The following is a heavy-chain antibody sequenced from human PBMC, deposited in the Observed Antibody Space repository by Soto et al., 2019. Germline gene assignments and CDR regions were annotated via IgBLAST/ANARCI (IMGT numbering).Heavy chain of an antibody. CDR3: ASEWLRNYYFDY. Sequence: SVKVSCKASGGTFSSYAISWVRQAPGQGLEWMGGIIPIFGTANYAQKFQGRVTITADKSTSTAYMELSSLRSEDTAVYYCASEWLRNYYFDYWGQGTLVTVSS. D-gene: IGHD5-12*01. V-gene: IGHV1-69*06. CDR1: GGTFSSYA. J-gene: IGHJ4*02. CDR2: IIPIFGTA.